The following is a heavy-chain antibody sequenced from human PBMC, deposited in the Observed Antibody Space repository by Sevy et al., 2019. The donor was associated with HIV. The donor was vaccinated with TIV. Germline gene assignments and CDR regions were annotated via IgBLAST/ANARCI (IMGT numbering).Heavy chain of an antibody. CDR1: GLTFSSYA. CDR2: LSGSGGST. D-gene: IGHD6-13*01. CDR3: AKDRVWELGDAFDI. V-gene: IGHV3-23*01. Sequence: GGSLRLSCAASGLTFSSYAMNWVRQAPGKGLEWVSGLSGSGGSTNYADSVKGRFTISRDNSKNTLYLQMSSLRAEDTAVYYCAKDRVWELGDAFDIWGQGTMVTVSS. J-gene: IGHJ3*02.